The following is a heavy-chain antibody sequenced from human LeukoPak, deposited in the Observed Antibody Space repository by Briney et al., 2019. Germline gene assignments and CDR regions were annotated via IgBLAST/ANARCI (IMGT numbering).Heavy chain of an antibody. CDR3: ARHGRRRIIVVVTARPNDAFDI. J-gene: IGHJ3*02. CDR1: GGSISSSSYY. CDR2: IYYSGST. D-gene: IGHD2-21*02. V-gene: IGHV4-39*01. Sequence: SETLSLTCTVSGGSISSSSYYWGWIRQPPGKGLEWIGSIYYSGSTYYNPSLKSRVTISVDTSKNQFSLKLSSVTAADTAVYYCARHGRRRIIVVVTARPNDAFDIWGQGTMVTVSS.